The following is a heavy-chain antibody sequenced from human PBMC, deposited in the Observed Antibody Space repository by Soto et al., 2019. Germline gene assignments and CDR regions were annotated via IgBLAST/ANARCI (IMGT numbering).Heavy chain of an antibody. V-gene: IGHV3-33*01. D-gene: IGHD4-17*01. CDR1: GFTFSSYG. CDR2: IWNDGSNK. J-gene: IGHJ3*02. Sequence: PGGSLRLSCAASGFTFSSYGMHWVRQAPGKGLEWVAVIWNDGSNKNYADPVKGRFTISRDNSKNTLYLQMSSLRAEDTAVYYCARDMGTVTTIAAFDIWGQGTMVTVSS. CDR3: ARDMGTVTTIAAFDI.